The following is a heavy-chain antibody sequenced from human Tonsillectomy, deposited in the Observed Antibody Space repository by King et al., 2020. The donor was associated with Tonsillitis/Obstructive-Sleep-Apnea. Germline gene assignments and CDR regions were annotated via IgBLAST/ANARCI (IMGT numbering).Heavy chain of an antibody. CDR3: ARVRSSSGYSEPDY. CDR2: ITSSSSTI. J-gene: IGHJ4*02. D-gene: IGHD5-18*01. V-gene: IGHV3-48*01. Sequence: RQAPGKGLEWVSYITSSSSTIYYADSVKGRFTISRDNAKNSLYLQMNSLRAEHTAVYYCARVRSSSGYSEPDYWGQGTLVTVSS.